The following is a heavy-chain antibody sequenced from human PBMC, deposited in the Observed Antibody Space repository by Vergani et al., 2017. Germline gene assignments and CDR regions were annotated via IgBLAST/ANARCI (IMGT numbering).Heavy chain of an antibody. Sequence: QLQLQESGPGLVKPSETLSLTCTVSGGSISSSSYYWGWIRQPPGKGLEWIGSIYYSGSTYYNPSLKSRVTISVDTSKNQFSLKLSSVTAADTAVYYCASRECVEMATGNWYDSWDRGTLVTVSS. D-gene: IGHD5-24*01. CDR1: GGSISSSSYY. CDR2: IYYSGST. J-gene: IGHJ5*01. CDR3: ASRECVEMATGNWYDS. V-gene: IGHV4-39*01.